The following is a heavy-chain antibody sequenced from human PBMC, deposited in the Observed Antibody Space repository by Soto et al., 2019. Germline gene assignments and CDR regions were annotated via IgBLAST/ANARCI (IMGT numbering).Heavy chain of an antibody. CDR3: ARVHHRDAHYGMDC. CDR1: GFTCTDYY. D-gene: IGHD3-10*01. Sequence: QVQLVQSGAEVKKPGAAVMVSCKAAGFTCTDYYMHWVRQAPGQRHEWMGWLNGNSGGTSYAQRFQVYVDMTRDTSITTAYIELNRLKSDDTAVYYCARVHHRDAHYGMDCSGQGTTVSVSS. J-gene: IGHJ6*02. CDR2: LNGNSGGT. V-gene: IGHV1-2*04.